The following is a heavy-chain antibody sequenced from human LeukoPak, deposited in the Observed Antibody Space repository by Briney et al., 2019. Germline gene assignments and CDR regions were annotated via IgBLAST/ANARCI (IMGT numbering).Heavy chain of an antibody. CDR2: ISGSGGGT. V-gene: IGHV3-23*01. CDR3: GGAPGVPAAGATFDY. D-gene: IGHD2-2*01. CDR1: GFTFSSYA. J-gene: IGHJ4*02. Sequence: PGGSLRLSCAASGFTFSSYAMSWVRQAPGKGLEWVSAISGSGGGTYYADSVKGRFTISRDNSKNTLYLQMNSLRAEDTAVYYCGGAPGVPAAGATFDYWGQGTLVTVSS.